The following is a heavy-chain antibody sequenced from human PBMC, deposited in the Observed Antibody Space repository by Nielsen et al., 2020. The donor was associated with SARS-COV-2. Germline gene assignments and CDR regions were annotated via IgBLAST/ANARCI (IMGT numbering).Heavy chain of an antibody. Sequence: ASVKVSCKASGYTFTSYYMHWVRQAPGQGLEWMGIINPSGGSTSYAQKFQGRVTMTRDTSTSTVYMELSSLRSEDTAVYYRARAGGYCSSTSCYYYYYYYMDVWGKGTTVTVSS. CDR1: GYTFTSYY. V-gene: IGHV1-46*01. D-gene: IGHD2-2*01. CDR3: ARAGGYCSSTSCYYYYYYYMDV. CDR2: INPSGGST. J-gene: IGHJ6*03.